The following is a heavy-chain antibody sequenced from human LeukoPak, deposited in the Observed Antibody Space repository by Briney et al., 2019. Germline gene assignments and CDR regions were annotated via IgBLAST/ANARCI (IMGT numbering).Heavy chain of an antibody. CDR1: GFTFSSYA. CDR2: ISGSGGST. J-gene: IGHJ3*02. CDR3: AKEYYYDSSGYPSDAFDI. D-gene: IGHD3-22*01. Sequence: GGSLRLSCAASGFTFSSYAMSWVRQAPGKRLEWVSAISGSGGSTYYADSVKGRFTISRDNSKNTLYLQMNSLRAEDSAVYYCAKEYYYDSSGYPSDAFDIWGQGTMVTVSS. V-gene: IGHV3-23*01.